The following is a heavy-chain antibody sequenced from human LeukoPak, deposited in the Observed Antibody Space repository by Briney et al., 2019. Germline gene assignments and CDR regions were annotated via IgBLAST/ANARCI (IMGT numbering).Heavy chain of an antibody. CDR2: IIPIFGIA. CDR1: GGTFSSYA. D-gene: IGHD2-15*01. Sequence: ASVKVSCKASGGTFSSYAISWVRQAPGQGLEWMGRIIPIFGIANYAQKFQGRVTITADKSTSTAYMELSSLRPEDTAVYYCARGYVSGPEVGWGQGTLVTVSS. J-gene: IGHJ4*02. CDR3: ARGYVSGPEVG. V-gene: IGHV1-69*04.